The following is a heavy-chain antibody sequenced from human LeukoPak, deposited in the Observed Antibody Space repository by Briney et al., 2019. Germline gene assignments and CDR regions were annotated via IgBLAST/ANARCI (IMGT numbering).Heavy chain of an antibody. CDR3: AKLGYSYAFDY. Sequence: GGSLRLSCVVSGFTFSTYAMSWVRQAPGKGLEWVSAISGSGISTYYADFVKGRFTISRDNSKNTLHLQMNSLRAEDTAVHYCAKLGYSYAFDYWGQGTLVTVSS. J-gene: IGHJ4*02. V-gene: IGHV3-23*01. CDR2: ISGSGIST. CDR1: GFTFSTYA. D-gene: IGHD5-18*01.